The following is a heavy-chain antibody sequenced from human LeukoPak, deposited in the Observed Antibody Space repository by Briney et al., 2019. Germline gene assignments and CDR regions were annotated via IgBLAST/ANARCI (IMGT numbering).Heavy chain of an antibody. CDR2: IKQDESEK. D-gene: IGHD4-17*01. CDR3: ARGNDYGDHVGIYFDY. CDR1: AFTFSSYW. V-gene: IGHV3-7*03. J-gene: IGHJ4*01. Sequence: GGSLRLSCAASAFTFSSYWMSWVRQAPGKGLEWVANIKQDESEKYYVDSVKGRFSITRDNAKNSMYLQINSLRAEDTAVYHCARGNDYGDHVGIYFDYWGHGTLVTVSS.